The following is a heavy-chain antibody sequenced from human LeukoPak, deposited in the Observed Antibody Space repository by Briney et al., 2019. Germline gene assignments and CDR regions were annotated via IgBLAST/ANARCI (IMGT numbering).Heavy chain of an antibody. D-gene: IGHD3-10*01. Sequence: SETLSLTCTVSVGSISSSSYYWGWIRQPPGKGLEWIGSIYYTGRTYYNPSLKSRVTISVDTSKNQFSLKLTSVTAADTAVYYCARGSGSSAGFDFWGQGTLVTVSS. CDR3: ARGSGSSAGFDF. CDR2: IYYTGRT. CDR1: VGSISSSSYY. J-gene: IGHJ4*02. V-gene: IGHV4-39*01.